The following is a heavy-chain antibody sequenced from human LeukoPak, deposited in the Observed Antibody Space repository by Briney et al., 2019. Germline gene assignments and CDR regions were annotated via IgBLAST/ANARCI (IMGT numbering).Heavy chain of an antibody. Sequence: RSGGSLRLSCAASGFSFSSYARHWVRQAPGKGLEWVAVISYDGSNNYYADPRKGRFDISRENSKNTLYLQINSLGAEDTAVYYCARPNGIDYYDSSGYYFDYWGQGTLVTV. CDR3: ARPNGIDYYDSSGYYFDY. V-gene: IGHV3-30*09. D-gene: IGHD3-22*01. CDR1: GFSFSSYA. J-gene: IGHJ4*02. CDR2: ISYDGSNN.